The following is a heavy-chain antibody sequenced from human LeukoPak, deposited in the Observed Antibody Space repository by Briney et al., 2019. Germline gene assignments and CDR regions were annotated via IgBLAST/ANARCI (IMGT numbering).Heavy chain of an antibody. CDR3: ARGPLGSYDYVWGSYRYTYFDY. D-gene: IGHD3-16*02. J-gene: IGHJ4*02. CDR1: GGTFSSYA. CDR2: IIPIFGTA. Sequence: RASVKVSCKASGGTFSSYAISWVRQAPGQGLEWMGGIIPIFGTANYAQKFQGRVTITADESTSTAYMELSSLRSEDTAVYYCARGPLGSYDYVWGSYRYTYFDYWGQGTLVTVSS. V-gene: IGHV1-69*13.